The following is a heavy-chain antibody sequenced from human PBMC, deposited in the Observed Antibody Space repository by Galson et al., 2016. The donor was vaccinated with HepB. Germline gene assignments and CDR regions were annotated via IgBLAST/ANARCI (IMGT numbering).Heavy chain of an antibody. D-gene: IGHD1-26*01. CDR1: GFTFDHYA. J-gene: IGHJ3*01. V-gene: IGHV3-43*02. CDR2: VSGDGGST. CDR3: AKERGGGVDP. Sequence: SLRLSCAASGFTFDHYAMHWVRQAPGKGLEWVSLVSGDGGSTYYADSVKGRFTISKDNIKNFVYLQMNSLRTEDTALYYCAKERGGGVDPWGRGIMVTVSP.